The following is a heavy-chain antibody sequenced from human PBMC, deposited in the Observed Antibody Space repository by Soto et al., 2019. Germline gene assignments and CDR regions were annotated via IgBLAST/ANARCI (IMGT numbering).Heavy chain of an antibody. CDR1: GYTFTSYY. CDR2: INPSGGST. D-gene: IGHD3-22*01. J-gene: IGHJ4*02. CDR3: ARSESPLKVISFFDS. V-gene: IGHV1-46*01. Sequence: ASVKVSCKASGYTFTSYYMHWVRQAPGQGLEWMGIINPSGGSTSYAQKFQGRFTISRDNANDSVYLQMNSLRVDDSAIYYCARSESPLKVISFFDSWGQGALVTVSS.